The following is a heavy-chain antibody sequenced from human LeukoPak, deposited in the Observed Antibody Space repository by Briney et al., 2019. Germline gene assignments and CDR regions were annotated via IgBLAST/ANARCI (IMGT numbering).Heavy chain of an antibody. V-gene: IGHV4-39*07. CDR3: ARAMREDSSSWYEGFIDY. J-gene: IGHJ4*02. CDR1: GGSISSSSYY. CDR2: IYYSGST. Sequence: PSETLSLTCTVSGGSISSSSYYWGWIRQPPGKGLEWIGSIYYSGSTYYNPSLKSRVTISVDTSKNQFSLKLSSVTAADTAVYYCARAMREDSSSWYEGFIDYWGQGTLVTVSS. D-gene: IGHD6-13*01.